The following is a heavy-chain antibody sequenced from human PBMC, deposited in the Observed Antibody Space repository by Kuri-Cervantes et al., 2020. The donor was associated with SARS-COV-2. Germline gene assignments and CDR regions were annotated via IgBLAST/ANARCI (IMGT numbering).Heavy chain of an antibody. V-gene: IGHV1-2*02. CDR2: INPNSGGT. J-gene: IGHJ4*02. CDR3: ARARYSGSYLFDY. CDR1: GYTFTGYY. D-gene: IGHD1-26*01. Sequence: ASVKVSCKASGYTFTGYYMHWVRQAPGQGLEWMGWINPNSGGTNYAQKFQGRVTVTRDTSISTAYMELSRLRSDDTAVYYCARARYSGSYLFDYWGQGTLVTVSS.